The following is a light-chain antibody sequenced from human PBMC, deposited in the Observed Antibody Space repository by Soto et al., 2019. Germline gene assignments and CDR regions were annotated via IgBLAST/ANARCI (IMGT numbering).Light chain of an antibody. CDR1: QRVSSAS. J-gene: IGKJ1*01. CDR2: GAS. Sequence: EIVLTQSPGTLSFSPGERATLSCRASQRVSSASFAWYRRKPVHAPRFLIYGASNRATCIPDSFSGSGSGTDFTLTISRLESEXFAVYYCQQYDGSPPWTFGLGTKV. V-gene: IGKV3-20*01. CDR3: QQYDGSPPWT.